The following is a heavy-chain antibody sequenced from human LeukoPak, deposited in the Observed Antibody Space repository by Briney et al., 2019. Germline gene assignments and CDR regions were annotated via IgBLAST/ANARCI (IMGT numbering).Heavy chain of an antibody. V-gene: IGHV4-34*01. CDR1: GFTFSDYY. J-gene: IGHJ5*02. Sequence: GSLRLSCAASGFTFSDYYMSWIRQPPGKGLEWVGEINHSGSTNYNPSLKSRVTISVDTSKNQFSLKLSSVTAADTAVYYCARGLRVPLLVSWGQGTLVTVSS. CDR2: INHSGST. D-gene: IGHD3-10*01. CDR3: ARGLRVPLLVS.